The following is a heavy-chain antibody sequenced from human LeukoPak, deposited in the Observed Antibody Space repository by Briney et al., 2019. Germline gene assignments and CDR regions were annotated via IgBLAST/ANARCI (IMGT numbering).Heavy chain of an antibody. D-gene: IGHD3-10*02. CDR2: ISDSGGIT. V-gene: IGHV3-23*01. CDR3: AKASAVRGYYYYGMDV. CDR1: GFTFSSYA. Sequence: GGSLRLSCAASGFTFSSYAMNWVRQAPGKGLEWVSGISDSGGITYYADSVKGRFTISRDNSKNTMYLRMNSLRVEDTAVYYCAKASAVRGYYYYGMDVWGQGTTVTVSS. J-gene: IGHJ6*02.